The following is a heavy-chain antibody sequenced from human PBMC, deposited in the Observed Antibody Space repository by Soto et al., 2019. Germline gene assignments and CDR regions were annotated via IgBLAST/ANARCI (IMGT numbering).Heavy chain of an antibody. CDR3: AGFPGIAVGGFDY. CDR1: GFTFSSYA. CDR2: ISYDGSNK. V-gene: IGHV3-30-3*01. Sequence: QVQLVESGGGVVQPGRSLRLSCAASGFTFSSYAMHWVRQAPGKGLEWVAVISYDGSNKYYADSVKGRFTISRDNSKNTLYLQMDSLRGEDTAGYYCAGFPGIAVGGFDYWGQGTLVTVSS. J-gene: IGHJ4*02. D-gene: IGHD6-19*01.